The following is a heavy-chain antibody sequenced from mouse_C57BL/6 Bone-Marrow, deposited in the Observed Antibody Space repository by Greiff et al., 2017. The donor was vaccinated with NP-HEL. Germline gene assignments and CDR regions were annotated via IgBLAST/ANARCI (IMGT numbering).Heavy chain of an antibody. J-gene: IGHJ3*01. CDR3: AREEVWTPFAY. CDR2: IDPSDSST. Sequence: VQLQQSGAELVKPGASVKLSCKASGYTFTSYWMQWVKQRPGQGLEWIGEIDPSDSSTTSNQTVTRKAPSPVDTSASTAYMQLSSLTSEDSAVYYCAREEVWTPFAYWGQGTLVTVSA. CDR1: GYTFTSYW. V-gene: IGHV1-50*01.